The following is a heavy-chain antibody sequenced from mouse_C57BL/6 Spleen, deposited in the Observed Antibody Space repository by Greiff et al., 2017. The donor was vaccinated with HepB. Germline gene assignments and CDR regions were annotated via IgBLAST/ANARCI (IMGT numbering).Heavy chain of an antibody. CDR3: AREWEGGYFDV. V-gene: IGHV1-18*01. CDR2: INPNNGGT. D-gene: IGHD1-3*01. J-gene: IGHJ1*03. Sequence: EVKLVESGPELVKPGASVKIPCKASGYTFTDYNMDGVKQSHGKSLEWIGDINPNNGGTIYNQKFKGKATLNVDKSSSTAYMELRSLTSEYTAVYYCAREWEGGYFDVWGTGTTVTVSS. CDR1: GYTFTDYN.